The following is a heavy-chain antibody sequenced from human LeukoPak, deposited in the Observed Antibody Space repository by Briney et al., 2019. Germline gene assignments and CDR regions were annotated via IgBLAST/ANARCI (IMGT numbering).Heavy chain of an antibody. V-gene: IGHV4-61*02. CDR3: AREPIVVVPSTTINWFDP. Sequence: SETLSLTCTVSGGSISSGSYYWSWIRQPAGKGLEWIGRIYTSGSTNYNPSLKSRVTISVDTSKNQFSLKLSSVTAADTAVYYCAREPIVVVPSTTINWFDPWGQGTLVTVSS. CDR2: IYTSGST. CDR1: GGSISSGSYY. D-gene: IGHD2-2*01. J-gene: IGHJ5*02.